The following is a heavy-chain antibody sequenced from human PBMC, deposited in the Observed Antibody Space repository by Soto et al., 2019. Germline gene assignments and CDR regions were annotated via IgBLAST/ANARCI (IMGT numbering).Heavy chain of an antibody. V-gene: IGHV3-30*18. CDR1: GFTFSSYG. CDR3: AKKDVPGYTSGWFDH. Sequence: GGSLRLSCVASGFTFSSYGIHWVRQAPGKGLEWVALISSDGSSKLYADSVRGRFTISRDNSKNAVYLQMNILRAEDTALYYCAKKDVPGYTSGWFDHWGQGILVTVSS. J-gene: IGHJ5*02. D-gene: IGHD6-19*01. CDR2: ISSDGSSK.